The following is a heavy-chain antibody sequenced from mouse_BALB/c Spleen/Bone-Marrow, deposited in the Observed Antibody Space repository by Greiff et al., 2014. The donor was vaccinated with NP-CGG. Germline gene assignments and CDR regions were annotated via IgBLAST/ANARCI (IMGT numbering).Heavy chain of an antibody. CDR1: GYSFTDYY. CDR3: AREDYSNGYEYFDV. V-gene: IGHV1-34*01. CDR2: VNPNNGGT. Sequence: EVQLVESGPDLVKPGASVKMSCKASGYSFTDYYMHWVKQSHGKSLEWIGRVNPNNGGTRYNQKFKGKAILTVDKSSSTAYMELRSLTSGVSAVYYCAREDYSNGYEYFDVWGAGTTVTVSS. D-gene: IGHD2-2*01. J-gene: IGHJ1*01.